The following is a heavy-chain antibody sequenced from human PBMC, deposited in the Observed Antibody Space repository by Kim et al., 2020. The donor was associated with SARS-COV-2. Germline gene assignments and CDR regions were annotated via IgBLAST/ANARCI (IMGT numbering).Heavy chain of an antibody. V-gene: IGHV3-30*07. D-gene: IGHD3-22*01. Sequence: YPDALKGRLIISRDHSKNTLYLQMTSLRAEDTAVYYCATVVFYYDAGYFKNWGQGTLVIVSS. J-gene: IGHJ1*01. CDR3: ATVVFYYDAGYFKN.